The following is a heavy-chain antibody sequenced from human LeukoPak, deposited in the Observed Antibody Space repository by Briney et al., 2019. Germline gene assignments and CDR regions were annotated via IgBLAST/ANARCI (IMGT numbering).Heavy chain of an antibody. CDR2: ISAYNGNT. V-gene: IGHV1-18*01. CDR1: GYTFTSYG. Sequence: GASVKVSCKASGYTFTSYGISWVRQAPGQGLEWMGWISAYNGNTNYAQKLQGRVTMTTDTSTSTAYMELRSLRSDDTAVYYCVRDEVANGEYVVIGPAASTFDIWGQGTMVTVSS. D-gene: IGHD2-2*01. J-gene: IGHJ3*02. CDR3: VRDEVANGEYVVIGPAASTFDI.